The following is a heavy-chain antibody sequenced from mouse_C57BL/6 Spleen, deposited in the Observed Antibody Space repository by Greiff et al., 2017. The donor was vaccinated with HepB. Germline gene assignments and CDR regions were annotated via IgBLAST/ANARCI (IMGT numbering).Heavy chain of an antibody. J-gene: IGHJ1*03. Sequence: EVKLTESGPALVKPSQSLSLTCSVTGYSITSGYYWNWIRQFPGNKLEWMGYISYDGSNNYNPSLKNRISITRDTSKNQFFLKLNSVTTEDTATYYCARRRDDYNWYFDVWGTGTTVTVSS. CDR1: GYSITSGYY. CDR2: ISYDGSN. V-gene: IGHV3-6*01. D-gene: IGHD2-4*01. CDR3: ARRRDDYNWYFDV.